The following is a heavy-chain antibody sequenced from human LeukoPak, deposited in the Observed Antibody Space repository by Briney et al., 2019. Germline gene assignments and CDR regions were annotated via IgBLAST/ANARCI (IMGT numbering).Heavy chain of an antibody. Sequence: GGSLRLSCRASRFRFSSYGIHCVRQATGRGLEWVSVIGTAADPYYTGSVTGPFTISRDNSKNNLYLQMNSLRAEDTAVHYCANYRQSITAAGNSREFADYWGQGTLVTVSS. D-gene: IGHD6-13*01. J-gene: IGHJ4*02. CDR1: RFRFSSYG. V-gene: IGHV3-13*05. CDR2: IGTAADP. CDR3: ANYRQSITAAGNSREFADY.